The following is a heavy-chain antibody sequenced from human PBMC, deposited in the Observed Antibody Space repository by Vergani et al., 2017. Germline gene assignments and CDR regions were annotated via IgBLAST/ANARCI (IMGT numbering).Heavy chain of an antibody. CDR1: GYTFTGYY. J-gene: IGHJ1*01. D-gene: IGHD3-10*01. V-gene: IGHV1-2*02. CDR3: ANMYCSGSYYSFFAH. CDR2: VNPNSGDT. Sequence: QVQLVQSGAEVKKPGASVKVSCKASGYTFTGYYMHWVRQAPGQGREWMGWVNPNSGDTNYAQKFQGRVTMTRDTSISTAYMELSRLRSDDTAVYYCANMYCSGSYYSFFAHWGQGTLVTVSS.